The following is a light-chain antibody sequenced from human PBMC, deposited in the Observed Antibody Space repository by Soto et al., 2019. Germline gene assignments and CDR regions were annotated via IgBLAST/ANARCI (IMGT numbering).Light chain of an antibody. CDR3: SSYRSSSTPY. V-gene: IGLV2-14*01. J-gene: IGLJ1*01. Sequence: QSALTQPASVSGSPGQSITISCTGTSSDVGGYNYVSWYQQHPGKAPKLMIYDVSNRPSGVSNRFSGSKSGNTASLTISGLQAEDEADYYCSSYRSSSTPYFGTGTKLTVL. CDR1: SSDVGGYNY. CDR2: DVS.